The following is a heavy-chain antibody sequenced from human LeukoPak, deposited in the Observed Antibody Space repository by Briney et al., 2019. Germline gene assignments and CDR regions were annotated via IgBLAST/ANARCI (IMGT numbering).Heavy chain of an antibody. J-gene: IGHJ6*03. V-gene: IGHV4-59*01. CDR3: ARGGDGYNFYGWDYYYYYMDV. CDR1: GGSISSYY. D-gene: IGHD5-24*01. CDR2: IYYSGST. Sequence: SETLSLTCTVSGGSISSYYWSWVRQPPGKGLEWVAYIYYSGSTNYYPSLKSRVTISVDTSKNQFSLKLSSVTAADTAVYYCARGGDGYNFYGWDYYYYYMDVWGKGSTVTVSS.